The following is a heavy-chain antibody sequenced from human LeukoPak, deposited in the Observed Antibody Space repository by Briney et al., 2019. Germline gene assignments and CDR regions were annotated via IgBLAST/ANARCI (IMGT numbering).Heavy chain of an antibody. V-gene: IGHV4-39*01. CDR1: GDSISTSNYY. Sequence: ASETLSLTCTVSGDSISTSNYYWGWIRQPPGKGLEWIGSIYFSGSTSYNPSLKSRVTISVDTSKNQFSLRLTSVTAADTAVYYCARGTTPAAGAYWGQGTLVTVSS. CDR3: ARGTTPAAGAY. J-gene: IGHJ4*02. D-gene: IGHD1-7*01. CDR2: IYFSGST.